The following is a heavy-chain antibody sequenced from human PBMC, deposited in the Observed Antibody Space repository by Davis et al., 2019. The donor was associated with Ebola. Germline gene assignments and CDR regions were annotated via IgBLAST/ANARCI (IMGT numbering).Heavy chain of an antibody. CDR1: GGSISNYY. Sequence: SETLSLTCTVSGGSISNYYWSWIRQPPGKGLEWIGEINHSGSTNYNPSLKSRVTISVDTSKNQFSLKLSSVTAADTAVYYCARVPAMIVVVVRARGAFDIWGQGTMVTVSS. CDR3: ARVPAMIVVVVRARGAFDI. D-gene: IGHD3-22*01. CDR2: INHSGST. J-gene: IGHJ3*02. V-gene: IGHV4-34*01.